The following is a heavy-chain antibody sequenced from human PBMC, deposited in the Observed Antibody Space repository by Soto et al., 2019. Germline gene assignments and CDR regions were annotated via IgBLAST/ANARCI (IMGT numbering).Heavy chain of an antibody. CDR3: ARSRQQLVLSPVDY. V-gene: IGHV1-18*01. J-gene: IGHJ4*02. D-gene: IGHD6-13*01. Sequence: ASVKVSCKASGYTFTSYGISWVRQAPGQGLEWMGWISAYNGNTNYAQKLQGRVTMTTDTSTSTAYMELRSLRSDDTAVYYCARSRQQLVLSPVDYWGQGTLVTVSS. CDR2: ISAYNGNT. CDR1: GYTFTSYG.